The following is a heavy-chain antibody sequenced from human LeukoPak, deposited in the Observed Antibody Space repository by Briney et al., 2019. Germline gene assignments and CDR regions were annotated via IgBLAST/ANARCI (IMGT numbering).Heavy chain of an antibody. V-gene: IGHV4-34*01. J-gene: IGHJ4*02. CDR2: INHSGST. CDR3: ARWQFILVDDSSGYYSH. Sequence: SETLSLTCAVYGGSFSGYYWSWLRQPPGKGLEWIGEINHSGSTNYNPSLKSRVTISVDTSKNQFSLKLSSVTAADTAVYYCARWQFILVDDSSGYYSHWGQGTLVTVSS. D-gene: IGHD3-22*01. CDR1: GGSFSGYY.